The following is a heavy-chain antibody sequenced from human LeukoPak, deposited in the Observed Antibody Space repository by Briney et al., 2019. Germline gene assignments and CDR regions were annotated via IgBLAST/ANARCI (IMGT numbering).Heavy chain of an antibody. D-gene: IGHD2-2*01. Sequence: MASETLSLTCTVSGGSISPYYWSWIRQPPGKGLECIGYIYYSGSTDYSPSLKSRVTISLDTSKNQFSLKLSSVTAADTAVYYCARIPAGPWGMDVWGQGTTVTVSS. V-gene: IGHV4-59*08. CDR2: IYYSGST. CDR1: GGSISPYY. J-gene: IGHJ6*02. CDR3: ARIPAGPWGMDV.